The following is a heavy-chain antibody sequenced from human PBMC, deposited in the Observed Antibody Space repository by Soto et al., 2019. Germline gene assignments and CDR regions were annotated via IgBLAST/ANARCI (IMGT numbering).Heavy chain of an antibody. J-gene: IGHJ5*02. Sequence: GASVKVSCQASGYTFARLAVHWVRQAPGQSLEWMGWINADQGQTKYSPNFQGRIPMTRDKSPSNVYLVVHSLRSEDTPFYYCARGAFRFRIGGVSGFDPWGQGTLVTVPS. V-gene: IGHV1-3*01. CDR3: ARGAFRFRIGGVSGFDP. CDR1: GYTFARLA. D-gene: IGHD2-8*02. CDR2: INADQGQT.